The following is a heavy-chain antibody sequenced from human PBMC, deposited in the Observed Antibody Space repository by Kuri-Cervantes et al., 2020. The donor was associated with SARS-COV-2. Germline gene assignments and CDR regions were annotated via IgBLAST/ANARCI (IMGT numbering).Heavy chain of an antibody. CDR2: IYYSGRT. D-gene: IGHD4-11*01. J-gene: IGHJ4*02. V-gene: IGHV4-59*12. Sequence: CSVSNSPISSYYWRWIRQPPGKGLEWIGYIYYSGRTNYNPSHKSRVTISVDTSKNQFSLKLSSVSAADTAVYYCARTASPLTTNPYRYYFDYWGQGTLVTVSS. CDR1: NSPISSYY. CDR3: ARTASPLTTNPYRYYFDY.